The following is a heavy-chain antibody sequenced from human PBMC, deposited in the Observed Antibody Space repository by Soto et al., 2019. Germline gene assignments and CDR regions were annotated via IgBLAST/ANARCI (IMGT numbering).Heavy chain of an antibody. J-gene: IGHJ5*02. V-gene: IGHV3-11*05. Sequence: PGGSLRLSCAVSGFTFSDYYMSWIRQAPGKGLEWVSYISSSSSYTNYADSVKGRFTISRDNAKNSLYLQMNSLRAEDTALYHCAREGLSRTAYFDPWGQGTLVTVLL. D-gene: IGHD5-18*01. CDR1: GFTFSDYY. CDR2: ISSSSSYT. CDR3: AREGLSRTAYFDP.